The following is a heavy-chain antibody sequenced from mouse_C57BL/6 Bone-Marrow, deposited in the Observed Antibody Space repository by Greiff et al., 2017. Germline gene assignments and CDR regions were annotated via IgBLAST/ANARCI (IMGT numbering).Heavy chain of an antibody. CDR3: ARNGYYGSWFAY. Sequence: VQLQQSGAELVKPGASVKISCKASGYAFSSYWMNWVQQRPGKGLEWIGQIYPGDGDTNYNGKCKGKATLTAAKSSSTAYMQLSSLTSEDSAVYFWARNGYYGSWFAYWGQGTLVTVSA. CDR2: IYPGDGDT. V-gene: IGHV1-80*01. D-gene: IGHD1-2*01. J-gene: IGHJ3*01. CDR1: GYAFSSYW.